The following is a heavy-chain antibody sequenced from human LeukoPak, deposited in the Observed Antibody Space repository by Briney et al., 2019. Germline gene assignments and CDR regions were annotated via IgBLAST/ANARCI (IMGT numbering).Heavy chain of an antibody. V-gene: IGHV3-7*01. CDR1: EFIFSGYR. J-gene: IGHJ4*02. CDR2: IKQDGSEK. D-gene: IGHD6-13*01. Sequence: GGSLRLSCAASEFIFSGYRMNWVRQAPGKGLEWVANIKQDGSEKQYVDSVRGRFTISRDNAKNSLYLQMNSLRVEDTAVYYCARDGFVGAADYWGQGTLVTVSS. CDR3: ARDGFVGAADY.